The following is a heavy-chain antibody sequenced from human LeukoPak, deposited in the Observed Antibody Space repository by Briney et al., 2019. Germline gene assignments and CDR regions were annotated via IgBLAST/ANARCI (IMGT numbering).Heavy chain of an antibody. D-gene: IGHD3-22*01. J-gene: IGHJ3*02. CDR3: SRFYSSGWASGAFDI. V-gene: IGHV3-49*04. CDR1: GFTLSDYA. Sequence: GGFLRLSCTTSGFTLSDYAVSWVRPAAGKGLEWIGFNRNKANGWTTEYAPSVKGRFTISRDDSKTIAHLQMSSLKTEDTGVYYCSRFYSSGWASGAFDIWGQGTMVTVSS. CDR2: NRNKANGWTT.